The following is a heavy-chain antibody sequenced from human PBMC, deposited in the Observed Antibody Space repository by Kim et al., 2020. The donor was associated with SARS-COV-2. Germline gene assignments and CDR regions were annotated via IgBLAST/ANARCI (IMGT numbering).Heavy chain of an antibody. Sequence: ASVKVSCKASGYTFTSYDINWVRQAPGQGLEWMGWMNANNGNTNYAQKLQGRVTMTTNTSLSTASMELSSLRSEDTAVYYCARGKVYRMVVIMCPRYYYY. D-gene: IGHD2-8*01. CDR2: MNANNGNT. V-gene: IGHV1-8*01. CDR3: ARGKVYRMVVIMCPRYYYY. J-gene: IGHJ6*01. CDR1: GYTFTSYD.